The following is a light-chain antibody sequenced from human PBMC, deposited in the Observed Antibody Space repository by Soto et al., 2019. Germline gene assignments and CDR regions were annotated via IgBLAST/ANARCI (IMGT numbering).Light chain of an antibody. CDR1: QSINRH. Sequence: ESVLTQSPATLSLSPGERATLSCRASQSINRHLAWYRQKPGQAPRLLIYDASNRATGIPARFSGSGSGTDFTLTISSLEPEDFGVYCCQQRSNWPPVTFGGGTKVDIK. V-gene: IGKV3-11*01. CDR3: QQRSNWPPVT. CDR2: DAS. J-gene: IGKJ4*01.